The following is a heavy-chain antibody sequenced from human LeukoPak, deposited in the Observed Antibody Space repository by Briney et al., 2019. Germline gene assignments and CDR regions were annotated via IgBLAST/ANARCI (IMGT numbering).Heavy chain of an antibody. CDR2: ISDSGGRT. CDR3: AKRGVVIRVILVGFHKEAYYFDS. Sequence: AGSLRLSCAVSGVTLSNYGMSWVRQAPGKGLEWVAGISDSGGRTNYADSVKGRFTISRDNPKNTLYLQMNSLRAEDTAVYFCAKRGVVIRVILVGFHKEAYYFDSWGQGALVTVSS. CDR1: GVTLSNYG. V-gene: IGHV3-23*01. J-gene: IGHJ4*02. D-gene: IGHD3-22*01.